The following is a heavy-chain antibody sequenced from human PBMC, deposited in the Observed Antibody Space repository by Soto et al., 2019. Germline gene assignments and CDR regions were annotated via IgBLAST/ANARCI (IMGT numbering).Heavy chain of an antibody. CDR1: GYSFTSYW. Sequence: ESLKISRKGSGYSFTSYWIGWVRQMPGKGLEWMGIIYTGDSDTRYSPSVQGQVTISADKSISTAYLQWGSLKASDNAKYYSERHAHCSSTSCLTRPVQWYYGMDVWGQGTTVTVSS. D-gene: IGHD2-2*01. J-gene: IGHJ6*02. V-gene: IGHV5-51*01. CDR2: IYTGDSDT. CDR3: ERHAHCSSTSCLTRPVQWYYGMDV.